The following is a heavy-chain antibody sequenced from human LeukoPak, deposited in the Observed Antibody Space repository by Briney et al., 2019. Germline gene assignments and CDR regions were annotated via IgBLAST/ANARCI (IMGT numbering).Heavy chain of an antibody. J-gene: IGHJ5*02. D-gene: IGHD3-16*01. CDR1: GFIFTNYF. V-gene: IGHV3-7*01. CDR3: ARGFGRP. Sequence: TGGSLRLSCAASGFIFTNYFMSWVRQAPGKGLEWVASIKHDGSEKYYVDSVRGRFTISRDNAKNSLYLQMNSLRAEDTAVYYCARGFGRPWGQGTLVTVSS. CDR2: IKHDGSEK.